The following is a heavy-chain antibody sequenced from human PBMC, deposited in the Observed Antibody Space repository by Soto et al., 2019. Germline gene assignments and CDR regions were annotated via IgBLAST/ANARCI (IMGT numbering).Heavy chain of an antibody. Sequence: ASVKVSCKASRYTFTNFDIHWLRQAPGQWLEWMGIINPSGGSTTYPQKFQGRVTMTRDTFTSTVHMELITLRSEDTAVYYCARSPVGRPLDVWVPGTTVTVSS. V-gene: IGHV1-46*01. D-gene: IGHD1-26*01. J-gene: IGHJ6*02. CDR3: ARSPVGRPLDV. CDR1: RYTFTNFD. CDR2: INPSGGST.